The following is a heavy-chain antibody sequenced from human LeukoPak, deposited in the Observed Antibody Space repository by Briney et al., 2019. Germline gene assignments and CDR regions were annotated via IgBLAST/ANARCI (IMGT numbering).Heavy chain of an antibody. Sequence: SETLSLTCAVSGYSISSGYYWGWIRQPPGKGLEWIGSIYHSGSTYHNPSLKSRVTISVDTSKNQFSLKLSSVTAADTAVYYCARAGGDYDFDYWGQGTLVTVSS. V-gene: IGHV4-38-2*01. J-gene: IGHJ4*02. CDR2: IYHSGST. D-gene: IGHD4-17*01. CDR1: GYSISSGYY. CDR3: ARAGGDYDFDY.